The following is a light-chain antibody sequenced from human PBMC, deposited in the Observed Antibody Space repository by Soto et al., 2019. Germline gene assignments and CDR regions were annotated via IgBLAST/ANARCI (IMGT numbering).Light chain of an antibody. Sequence: DIQLTQSPSLLSASVGDRVTITCRASQGIGSSLAWYHQKAGKAPKLLIHTASTLQSGVPSRFSGSGSGTDITLTITSLQPEDFATYYCQQRNSYPITFGQGTRLAIK. CDR1: QGIGSS. V-gene: IGKV1-9*01. CDR2: TAS. J-gene: IGKJ5*01. CDR3: QQRNSYPIT.